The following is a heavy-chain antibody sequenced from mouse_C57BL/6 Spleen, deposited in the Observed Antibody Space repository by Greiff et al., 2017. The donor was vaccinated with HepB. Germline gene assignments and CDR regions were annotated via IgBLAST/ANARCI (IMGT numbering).Heavy chain of an antibody. J-gene: IGHJ1*03. D-gene: IGHD2-1*01. CDR3: ARDQEDGKRYFDV. Sequence: DVKLVESGGGLVKPGGSLKLSCAASGFTFSSYAMSWVRQTPEKGLEWVATISDGGSYTYYPDNVKGRFTISRDNAKNNQYLQMSHLKSEDTAMYYCARDQEDGKRYFDVWGTGTPFTVSS. V-gene: IGHV5-4*03. CDR1: GFTFSSYA. CDR2: ISDGGSYT.